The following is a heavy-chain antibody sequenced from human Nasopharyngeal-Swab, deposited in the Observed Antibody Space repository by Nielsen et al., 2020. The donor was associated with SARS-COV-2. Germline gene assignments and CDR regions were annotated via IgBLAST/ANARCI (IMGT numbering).Heavy chain of an antibody. J-gene: IGHJ6*02. CDR3: ARVRSGWQTYYYYGMDV. Sequence: WIRQPPGKGLEWIGEINHSGSTNYNPSLKSRVTISVDTSKNQFSLKLGSVTAADTAVYYCARVRSGWQTYYYYGMDVWGQGTTVTVSS. CDR2: INHSGST. D-gene: IGHD6-19*01. V-gene: IGHV4-34*01.